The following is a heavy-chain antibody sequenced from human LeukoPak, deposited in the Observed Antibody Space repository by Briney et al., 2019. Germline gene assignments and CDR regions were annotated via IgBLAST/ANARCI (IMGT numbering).Heavy chain of an antibody. CDR3: ARDSSTTVTGAFDI. CDR2: INSDGSST. J-gene: IGHJ3*02. CDR1: GFTFSSYW. D-gene: IGHD4-17*01. Sequence: GGSLGLSCAASGFTFSSYWMHWVRQAPGKGLVWVSRINSDGSSTSYADSVKGRFTISRDNAKNTLYLQMNSLRAEDTAVYYCARDSSTTVTGAFDIWGQGTMVTVSS. V-gene: IGHV3-74*01.